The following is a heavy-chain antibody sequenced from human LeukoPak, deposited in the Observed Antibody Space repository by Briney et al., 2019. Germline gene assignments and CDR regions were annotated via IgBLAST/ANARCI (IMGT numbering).Heavy chain of an antibody. V-gene: IGHV3-7*01. CDR1: GFTFSSYA. D-gene: IGHD3-3*01. J-gene: IGHJ4*02. CDR2: IKQDGSEK. Sequence: GGSLRLSCAASGFTFSSYAMSWVRQAPGKGLEWVANIKQDGSEKYYVDSVKGRFTVSRDNAKNSLYLQMNSLRAEDTAVYYCARAYYDFWSGYYPLVYFDYWGQGTLVTVSS. CDR3: ARAYYDFWSGYYPLVYFDY.